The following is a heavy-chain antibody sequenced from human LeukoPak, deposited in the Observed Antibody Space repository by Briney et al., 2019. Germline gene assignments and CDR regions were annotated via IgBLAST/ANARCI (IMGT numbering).Heavy chain of an antibody. CDR2: IYSGGST. D-gene: IGHD6-19*01. CDR1: GFSVSSNY. V-gene: IGHV3-53*01. Sequence: SGGSLRLSCAASGFSVSSNYMSWIRQTPGKGLEWVSVIYSGGSTYYADSVKGRFTISRDNSKNTLYLQMNSLRAEDTAVYYCARDSSGWYYFDSWGQGTLVTVSS. CDR3: ARDSSGWYYFDS. J-gene: IGHJ4*02.